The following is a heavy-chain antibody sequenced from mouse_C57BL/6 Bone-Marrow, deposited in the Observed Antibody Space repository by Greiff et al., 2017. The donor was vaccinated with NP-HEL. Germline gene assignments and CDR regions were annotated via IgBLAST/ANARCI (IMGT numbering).Heavy chain of an antibody. J-gene: IGHJ1*03. V-gene: IGHV5-17*01. CDR3: ARSRKGDV. Sequence: EVQRVESGGGLVKPGGSLKLSCAASGFTFSDYGMHWVRQAPATGLEWVAYISSGSSTLYYADTVKGRFPFSRDKAKNTLFMQMTSLRSEDTAMYYCARSRKGDVWGTGTTVTVSS. CDR2: ISSGSSTL. CDR1: GFTFSDYG.